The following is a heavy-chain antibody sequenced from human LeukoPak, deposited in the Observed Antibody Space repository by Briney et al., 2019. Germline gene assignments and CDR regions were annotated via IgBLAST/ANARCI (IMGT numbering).Heavy chain of an antibody. CDR2: IHYSGST. D-gene: IGHD3-3*01. V-gene: IGHV4-39*01. Sequence: SETLSLTCIVSGGSISSNNYYWGWIRQPPGKGLEWIGSIHYSGSTYHNPSLKSRVTISVDTSKNQFSLKLYSVTAADTAVYYCARVPLIYDFWSGYPYYFDYWGQGTLVTVSS. J-gene: IGHJ4*02. CDR1: GGSISSNNYY. CDR3: ARVPLIYDFWSGYPYYFDY.